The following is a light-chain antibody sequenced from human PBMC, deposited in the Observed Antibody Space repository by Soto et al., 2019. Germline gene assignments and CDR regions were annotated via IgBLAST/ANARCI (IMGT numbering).Light chain of an antibody. V-gene: IGLV1-47*01. CDR1: ISNLGSNF. J-gene: IGLJ3*02. Sequence: QAVVTQPPSASGTPGQRVTISCSGSISNLGSNFVFWYQQLPGAAPKLLISRNDQRPSGVPDRFSGSKSGTSASLAISGLRSEDEADYHCAAWDDSLRGVVFGGGTKVTVL. CDR3: AAWDDSLRGVV. CDR2: RND.